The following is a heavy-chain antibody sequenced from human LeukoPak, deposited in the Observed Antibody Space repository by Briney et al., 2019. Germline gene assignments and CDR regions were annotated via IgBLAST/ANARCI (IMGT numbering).Heavy chain of an antibody. V-gene: IGHV3-23*01. J-gene: IGHJ4*02. Sequence: RAGGSLRLSCAASGFTFSSYAMSWVRQAPGKGLEWVSAISGSGGSTYYADSVKGRFTISRDNSKNTLYLQMNSLRAEDTAIYYCARRGYSTSWHIPDYWGQGNLVTVSS. CDR1: GFTFSSYA. CDR2: ISGSGGST. D-gene: IGHD6-13*01. CDR3: ARRGYSTSWHIPDY.